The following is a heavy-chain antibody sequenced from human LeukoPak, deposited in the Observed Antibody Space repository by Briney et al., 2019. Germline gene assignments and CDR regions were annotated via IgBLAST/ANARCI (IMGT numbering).Heavy chain of an antibody. Sequence: GGSLRLSCAASGFTVSSNSMSWVRQAPGKGLEWVSHIYSGGSTYYADSVKGRFTISRDNSKNTLYLQMNSLRAEDTAVYYCARGGSYASFGFDYWGQGTLVTVSS. V-gene: IGHV3-53*01. CDR1: GFTVSSNS. J-gene: IGHJ4*02. D-gene: IGHD1-26*01. CDR3: ARGGSYASFGFDY. CDR2: IYSGGST.